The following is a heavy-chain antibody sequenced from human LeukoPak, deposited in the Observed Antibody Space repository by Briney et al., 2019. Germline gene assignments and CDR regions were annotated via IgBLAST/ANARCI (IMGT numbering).Heavy chain of an antibody. CDR1: GFTFSTHT. CDR2: IGRGGGGI. J-gene: IGHJ4*02. D-gene: IGHD4-17*01. Sequence: GGSLRLSCVASGFTFSTHTMYWVRLAPGKGLEWVSIIGRGGGGIHYTDSVRGRFTISRDDSKNTLYLQMNSLRAEDTAVYYCAGDYVLCYWGQGTLVTVSS. V-gene: IGHV3-23*01. CDR3: AGDYVLCY.